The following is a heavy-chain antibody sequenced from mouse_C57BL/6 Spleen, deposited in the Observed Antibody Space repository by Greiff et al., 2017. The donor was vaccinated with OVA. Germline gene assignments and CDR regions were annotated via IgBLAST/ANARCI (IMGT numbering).Heavy chain of an antibody. J-gene: IGHJ4*01. D-gene: IGHD1-1*01. Sequence: VKLMESGPGLVAPSQSLSITCTVSGFSLTSYAISWVRQPPGKGLEWLGVIWTGGGTNYNSALKSRLSISKDNSKSQVFLKMNSLQTDDTARYYCARSPTVVSEDAMDYWGQGTSVTVSS. V-gene: IGHV2-9-1*01. CDR3: ARSPTVVSEDAMDY. CDR2: IWTGGGT. CDR1: GFSLTSYA.